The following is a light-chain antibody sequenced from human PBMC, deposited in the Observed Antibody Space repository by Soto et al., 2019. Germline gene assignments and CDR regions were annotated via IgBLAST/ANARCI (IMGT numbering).Light chain of an antibody. J-gene: IGLJ3*02. CDR1: NSNIGRYS. Sequence: HSVLTQPPSLSGTPGQRVTISCSGSNSNIGRYSVNWYQHFPGTAPKILIYSDDERPSGVPDRFSGSKSGTSASLAISGLQSEEEAGYYCAAWDENLNGPLFGGGTQLTVL. CDR3: AAWDENLNGPL. CDR2: SDD. V-gene: IGLV1-44*01.